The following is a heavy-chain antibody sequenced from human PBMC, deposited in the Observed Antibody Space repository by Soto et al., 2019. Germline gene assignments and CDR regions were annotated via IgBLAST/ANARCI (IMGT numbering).Heavy chain of an antibody. CDR3: ARQVDAVATTLSDN. CDR1: GYSFTNYC. D-gene: IGHD5-12*01. CDR2: IYPGDSYT. Sequence: AWESLKISCKGSGYSFTNYCIGWVRHMPGKGVEWMGLIYPGDSYTRYSPPFQGQVTIPAGQSISTAFLQWSSLKASDTAMYYFARQVDAVATTLSDNWGPGTLVTVSS. J-gene: IGHJ4*02. V-gene: IGHV5-51*01.